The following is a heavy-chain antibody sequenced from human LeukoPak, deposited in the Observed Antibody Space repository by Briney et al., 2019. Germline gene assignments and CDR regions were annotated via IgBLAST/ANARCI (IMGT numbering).Heavy chain of an antibody. CDR1: GYTFRSYG. V-gene: IGHV1-18*01. CDR2: IIAYNGDT. Sequence: ASVKVSCKASGYTFRSYGFSWVRQAPGQGLEWMGWIIAYNGDTKYAQKFQGRVTMTTDTSTSTAYMELRSLRSDDTAVYYCARNDAGSHWGQSWHCFDYWGQGTLVTVSS. D-gene: IGHD1-1*01. CDR3: ARNDAGSHWGQSWHCFDY. J-gene: IGHJ4*02.